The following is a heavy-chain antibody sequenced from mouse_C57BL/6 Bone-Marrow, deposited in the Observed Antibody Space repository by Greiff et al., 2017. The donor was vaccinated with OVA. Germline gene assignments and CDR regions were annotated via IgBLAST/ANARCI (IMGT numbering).Heavy chain of an antibody. CDR1: GYTFPSYG. Sequence: QVQLQQSGAELARPGASVKLSCKASGYTFPSYGISWVKQRTGQGLGWIGEIYPRSGNTYYNEKFKGKATLTADKSSSTAYMELRSLTSEDSAVYFCARSLLRYYFDYWGQGTTLTVSS. J-gene: IGHJ2*01. CDR3: ARSLLRYYFDY. D-gene: IGHD1-2*01. CDR2: IYPRSGNT. V-gene: IGHV1-81*01.